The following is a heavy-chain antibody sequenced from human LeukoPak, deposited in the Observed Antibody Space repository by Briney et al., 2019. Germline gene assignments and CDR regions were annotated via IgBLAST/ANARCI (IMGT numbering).Heavy chain of an antibody. CDR1: GGSISSHY. D-gene: IGHD3-22*01. J-gene: IGHJ3*02. V-gene: IGHV4-59*11. CDR2: ISYSGST. CDR3: ARDTYSYDTSGDAFDI. Sequence: SETLSLTCTVSGGSISSHYWSWIRQPPGKGLEWIGCISYSGSTNYNPSLKSRVTISVDTPKKQFSLKLSSVTAADTAVCYCARDTYSYDTSGDAFDIWGQGTMVTVSS.